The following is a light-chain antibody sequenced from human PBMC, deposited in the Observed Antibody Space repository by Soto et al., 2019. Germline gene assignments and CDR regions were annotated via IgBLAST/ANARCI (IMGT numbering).Light chain of an antibody. J-gene: IGKJ3*01. Sequence: EIVLTQSPGTLSLSPGERATLSCRASQSITSSYLAWYQQKPGQAPRLLIHGASNRDTGIPDRFSGSGSGTEFTLTISRLEPEDFAVFYCQQYGRSPCTFGPGTKVDLK. CDR3: QQYGRSPCT. CDR2: GAS. V-gene: IGKV3-20*01. CDR1: QSITSSY.